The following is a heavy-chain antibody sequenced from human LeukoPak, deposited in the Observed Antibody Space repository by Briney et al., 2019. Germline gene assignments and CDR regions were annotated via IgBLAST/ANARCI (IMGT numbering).Heavy chain of an antibody. J-gene: IGHJ6*03. Sequence: ASVKVSCKASGYTFTGYYMHWVRQAPGQGLEWMGWINPNCGGTNYAQKFQGRVTMTRDTSISTAYMELSRLRSDDTAVYYCARDLMGYSSIGGYYYYMDVWGKGTTVTVSS. CDR2: INPNCGGT. V-gene: IGHV1-2*02. CDR3: ARDLMGYSSIGGYYYYMDV. CDR1: GYTFTGYY. D-gene: IGHD6-13*01.